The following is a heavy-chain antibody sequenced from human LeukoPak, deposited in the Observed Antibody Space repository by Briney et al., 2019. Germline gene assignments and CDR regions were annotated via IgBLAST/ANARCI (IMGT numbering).Heavy chain of an antibody. CDR3: ARSFYYYDSSGTPFDY. J-gene: IGHJ4*02. V-gene: IGHV4-59*08. Sequence: SETLSLTCTVSGGSISSYYWSWIRQPPGKGLEWIGYIYYSGSTNYNPSLKSRVTISVDTSKNQFSLKPSSVTAADTAVYYCARSFYYYDSSGTPFDYWGQGTLVTVSS. D-gene: IGHD3-22*01. CDR2: IYYSGST. CDR1: GGSISSYY.